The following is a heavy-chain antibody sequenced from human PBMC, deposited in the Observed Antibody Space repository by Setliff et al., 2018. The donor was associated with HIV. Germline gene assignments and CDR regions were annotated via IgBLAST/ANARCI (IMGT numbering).Heavy chain of an antibody. J-gene: IGHJ4*02. D-gene: IGHD6-6*01. CDR3: ARSSRTSPYWFDY. V-gene: IGHV4-59*01. CDR1: GGSINHYY. Sequence: SETLSLTCTVSGGSINHYYWSWIRQSPVKGLEWIGYIFYTESFYTETTNYNPSLKSRFTISLDTSKSQFSLHLSSVTAADTARYFCARSSRTSPYWFDYWGQGRPVTVSS. CDR2: IFYTESFYTETT.